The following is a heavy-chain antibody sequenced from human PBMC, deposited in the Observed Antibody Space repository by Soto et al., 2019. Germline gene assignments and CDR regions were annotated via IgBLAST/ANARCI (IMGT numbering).Heavy chain of an antibody. CDR2: IYYSGST. Sequence: SETLSLTCTVSGGSISSGGYYWSWIRQHPGKGLEWIGYIYYSGSTYYNPSLKSRVTISVDTSKNQFSLKLSSVTAADTAVYYCARARPLYSSSSVGWFAPWGQGTLVTVSS. D-gene: IGHD6-6*01. CDR3: ARARPLYSSSSVGWFAP. J-gene: IGHJ5*02. V-gene: IGHV4-31*03. CDR1: GGSISSGGYY.